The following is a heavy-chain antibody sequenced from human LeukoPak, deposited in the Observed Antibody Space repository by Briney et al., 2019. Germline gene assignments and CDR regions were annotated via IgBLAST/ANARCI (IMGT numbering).Heavy chain of an antibody. Sequence: SETLSLTCAVYGGSFSGYYWSWIRQPPGKGLEWIGEINHSGSTNYNPSLKSRVTISVDTSKNQFSLKLSSVTAADTAVYYCARDRTTDAFDIWAKGQWSPSLQ. J-gene: IGHJ3*02. CDR1: GGSFSGYY. D-gene: IGHD4-11*01. CDR3: ARDRTTDAFDI. V-gene: IGHV4-34*01. CDR2: INHSGST.